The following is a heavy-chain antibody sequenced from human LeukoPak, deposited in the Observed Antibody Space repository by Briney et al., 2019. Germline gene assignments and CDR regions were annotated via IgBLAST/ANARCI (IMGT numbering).Heavy chain of an antibody. D-gene: IGHD3-22*01. V-gene: IGHV1-8*01. CDR2: MNPNSGNT. Sequence: GASVKVSCKASGYTFTSYDINWVRQATGQGLEWMGWMNPNSGNTGYAQKFQGRVTMTRNTSISTAYMELSRLRSDDTAVYYCASYYYDSSGYYRTDYWGQGTLVTVSS. CDR1: GYTFTSYD. CDR3: ASYYYDSSGYYRTDY. J-gene: IGHJ4*02.